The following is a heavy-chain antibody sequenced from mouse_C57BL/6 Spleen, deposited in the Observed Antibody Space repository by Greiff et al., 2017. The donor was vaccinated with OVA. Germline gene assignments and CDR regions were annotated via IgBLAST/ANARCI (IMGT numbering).Heavy chain of an antibody. D-gene: IGHD4-1*01. V-gene: IGHV8-8*01. CDR2: IWWDDDK. CDR1: GFSLSTFGMG. CDR3: ARIVNWEGWYFDV. Sequence: LQQSGPGILQPSQTLSLTCSFSGFSLSTFGMGVGWIRQPSGKGLEWLAHIWWDDDKYYNPALKSRLTISKDTSKNQVFLKIANVDTADTATYYCARIVNWEGWYFDVWGTGTTVTVSS. J-gene: IGHJ1*03.